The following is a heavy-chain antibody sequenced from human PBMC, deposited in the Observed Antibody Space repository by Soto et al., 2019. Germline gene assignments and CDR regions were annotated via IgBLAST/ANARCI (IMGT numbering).Heavy chain of an antibody. J-gene: IGHJ5*02. D-gene: IGHD5-12*01. CDR2: VYYMGST. CDR3: ARLLHGYPPHNDFDP. CDR1: GESISESY. V-gene: IGHV4-59*01. Sequence: QVLVQKSGPGLVKPSETLSLICSVSGESISESYCSWIRQSPGQGLEWIGYVYYMGSTCYNPPLKSRLTIALDTSRNHIPLKLRSVTPAISAIYSCARLLHGYPPHNDFDPWGQGNLVTLSS.